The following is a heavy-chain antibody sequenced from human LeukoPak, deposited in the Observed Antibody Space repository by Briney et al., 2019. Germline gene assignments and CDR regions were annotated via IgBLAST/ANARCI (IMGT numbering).Heavy chain of an antibody. Sequence: GASVKVSCKASGYTFTGYYMHWVRQAPGQGLEWMGWINPNSSGTNYAQKFQGRVTMTRDTSISTAYMELSRLRSDDTAVYYCARDRIAVAGNWFDPWGQGTLVTVSS. V-gene: IGHV1-2*02. CDR1: GYTFTGYY. D-gene: IGHD6-19*01. CDR2: INPNSSGT. J-gene: IGHJ5*02. CDR3: ARDRIAVAGNWFDP.